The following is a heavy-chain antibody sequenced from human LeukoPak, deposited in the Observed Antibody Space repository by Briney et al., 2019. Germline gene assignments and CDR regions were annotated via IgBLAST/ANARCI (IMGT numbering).Heavy chain of an antibody. D-gene: IGHD6-19*01. J-gene: IGHJ5*02. CDR2: INPSGGST. CDR3: ARVQDRRIAVADFGFDP. Sequence: ASVKVSCKASGYTFTSYYMHWVRQAPGQGLEWMGIINPSGGSTSYAQKFQGRVTMTRDTSTSTVYMELSSLRSEDTAVYYCARVQDRRIAVADFGFDPWGQGTLVTVSS. V-gene: IGHV1-46*01. CDR1: GYTFTSYY.